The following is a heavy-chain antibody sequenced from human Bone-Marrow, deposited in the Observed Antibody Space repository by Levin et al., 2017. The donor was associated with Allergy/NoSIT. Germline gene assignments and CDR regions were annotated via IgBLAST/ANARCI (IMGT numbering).Heavy chain of an antibody. CDR3: VSASGDYYGMDV. CDR2: FDPEDGET. V-gene: IGHV1-24*01. J-gene: IGHJ6*02. CDR1: GYTLTELS. Sequence: ASVKVSCKVSGYTLTELSMHWVRQAPGKGLEWMGGFDPEDGETIYAQRFQGRVTMTEDTSTDTAYMYLSRLRSDDTAVYYCVSASGDYYGMDVWGQGTTVIVSS. D-gene: IGHD4-17*01.